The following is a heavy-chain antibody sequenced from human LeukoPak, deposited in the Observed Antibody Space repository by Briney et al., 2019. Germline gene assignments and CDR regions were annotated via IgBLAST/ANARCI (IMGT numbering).Heavy chain of an antibody. CDR3: ARSGRWLHNSGIDY. V-gene: IGHV4-30-4*01. CDR2: IYYSGST. CDR1: GGSISSGDYY. Sequence: SQTLSLTCTVSGGSISSGDYYWSWIRQPPGKGLEWIGYIYYSGSTYYNPSLKSRVTISVDTSKNQFSLKLSSVTAADTAVYYCARSGRWLHNSGIDYWGQGTLVTVSS. D-gene: IGHD5-24*01. J-gene: IGHJ4*02.